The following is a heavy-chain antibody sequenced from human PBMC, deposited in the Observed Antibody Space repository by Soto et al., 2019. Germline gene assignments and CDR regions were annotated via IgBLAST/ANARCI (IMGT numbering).Heavy chain of an antibody. CDR3: AKDYYYDSSGYYYWPDAFDI. Sequence: GGPLRLSCAASGFTFSSYGMHWVRQAPGKGLEWVAVISYDGSNKYYADSVKGRFTISRDNSKNTLYLQMNSLRAEDTAVYYCAKDYYYDSSGYYYWPDAFDIWGQGTMVTVS. V-gene: IGHV3-30*18. J-gene: IGHJ3*02. D-gene: IGHD3-22*01. CDR2: ISYDGSNK. CDR1: GFTFSSYG.